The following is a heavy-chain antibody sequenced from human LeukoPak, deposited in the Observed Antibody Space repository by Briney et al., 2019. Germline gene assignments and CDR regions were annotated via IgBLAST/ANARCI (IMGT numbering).Heavy chain of an antibody. CDR1: GGSISSGSYY. CDR2: IYTSGST. Sequence: SETLSLTCTVSGGSISSGSYYWSWIRQPAGKGLEWIGRIYTSGSTNYNPSLKSRVTISVDTSKNQFSLKLSSVTAADTAVYYCAGQRRGRYTNYYYYMDVWGKGTTVTVSS. D-gene: IGHD1-1*01. CDR3: AGQRRGRYTNYYYYMDV. V-gene: IGHV4-61*02. J-gene: IGHJ6*03.